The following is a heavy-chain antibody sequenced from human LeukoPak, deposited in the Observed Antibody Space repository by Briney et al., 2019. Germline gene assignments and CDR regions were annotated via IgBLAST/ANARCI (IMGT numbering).Heavy chain of an antibody. CDR3: AIRQTNYYDSSGKNDY. V-gene: IGHV4-39*01. J-gene: IGHJ4*02. Sequence: SETLSLTCAVSGGSISSSSYYWGWIRQPPGKGLEWIGSIYYSGSAYYNPSLKSRVTISVDTSKNQFSLKLSSVTAADTAVYYCAIRQTNYYDSSGKNDYWGQGTLVTVSS. CDR1: GGSISSSSYY. CDR2: IYYSGSA. D-gene: IGHD3-22*01.